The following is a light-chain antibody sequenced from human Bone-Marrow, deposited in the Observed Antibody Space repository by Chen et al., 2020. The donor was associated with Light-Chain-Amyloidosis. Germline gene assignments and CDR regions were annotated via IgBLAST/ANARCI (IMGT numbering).Light chain of an antibody. CDR3: QVWDRSSDSPV. V-gene: IGLV3-21*02. CDR2: DDS. CDR1: NIGSTS. J-gene: IGLJ3*02. Sequence: SYVLTQPSSVSVAPGQTATIACGGNNIGSTSVHWYKQTPGQAPLLVVYDDSDRPSGIPERLSGSNSGNTATLTISRVEAGDEADYYCQVWDRSSDSPVFGGGTTLTVL.